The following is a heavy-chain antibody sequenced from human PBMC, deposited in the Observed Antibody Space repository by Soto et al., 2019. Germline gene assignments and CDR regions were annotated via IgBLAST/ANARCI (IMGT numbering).Heavy chain of an antibody. CDR1: CCSISRGGYY. CDR2: IYYSGST. Sequence: PSLPCTVSCCSISRGGYYWSWVRQQPGKGLEWIGYIYYSGSTYYNPSLKSRVTISVDTSKNQFSLKLSSVTAADTAVYYCAREGAAARPRWGPFDYWGQGTLVTVSS. CDR3: AREGAAARPRWGPFDY. J-gene: IGHJ4*02. D-gene: IGHD6-6*01. V-gene: IGHV4-31*03.